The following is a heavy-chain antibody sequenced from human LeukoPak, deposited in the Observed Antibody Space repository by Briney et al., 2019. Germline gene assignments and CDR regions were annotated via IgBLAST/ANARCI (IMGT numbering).Heavy chain of an antibody. CDR1: GGSFSTGGYS. CDR2: IYHSGST. Sequence: PSQTLSLTCTVSGGSFSTGGYSWSWIRQPPGKGLEWIGYIYHSGSTYYNPSLKSRVTISVDRSKNQFSLKLSSVTAADTAVYYCARGSQYYYGSGSYDTEYFQHWGQGTPVTVSS. CDR3: ARGSQYYYGSGSYDTEYFQH. V-gene: IGHV4-30-2*01. D-gene: IGHD3-10*01. J-gene: IGHJ1*01.